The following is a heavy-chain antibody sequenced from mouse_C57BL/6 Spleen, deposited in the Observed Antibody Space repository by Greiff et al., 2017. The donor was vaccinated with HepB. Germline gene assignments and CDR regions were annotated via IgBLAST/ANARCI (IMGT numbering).Heavy chain of an antibody. Sequence: EVQVVESGGDLVKPGGSLKLSCAASGFTFSSYGMSWVRQTPDKRLEWVATISSGGSYTYYPDSVKGRFTISSDNAKNTLYLQMSSLKSEDTAMYYCARHLDSSGYYYAMDYWGQGTSVTVSS. J-gene: IGHJ4*01. V-gene: IGHV5-6*01. CDR2: ISSGGSYT. CDR3: ARHLDSSGYYYAMDY. CDR1: GFTFSSYG. D-gene: IGHD3-2*02.